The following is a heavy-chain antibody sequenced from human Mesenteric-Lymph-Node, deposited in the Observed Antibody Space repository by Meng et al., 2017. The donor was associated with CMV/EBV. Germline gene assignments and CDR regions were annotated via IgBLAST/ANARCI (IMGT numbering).Heavy chain of an antibody. Sequence: YTFTSYGIIWLRQAPGQGLESMGWISAYNGKTNYAQILQGRVTMTTDTSTSTAYMELRSLRSDDTAVYFCARDLLLYFGELLSGGFDYWGQGTLVTVSS. CDR3: ARDLLLYFGELLSGGFDY. J-gene: IGHJ4*02. CDR2: ISAYNGKT. V-gene: IGHV1-18*01. CDR1: YTFTSYG. D-gene: IGHD3-10*01.